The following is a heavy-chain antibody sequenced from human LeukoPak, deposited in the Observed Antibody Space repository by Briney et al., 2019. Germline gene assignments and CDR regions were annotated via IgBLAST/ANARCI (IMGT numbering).Heavy chain of an antibody. D-gene: IGHD2-2*02. CDR2: ISSSSATI. Sequence: GGSLRLSCAASEFTFDNYAMSWVRQASGKGLEWVSYISSSSATIYYADSVKGRFTISRDNAKNTLYLQMNSLRAEDTAVYYCAKDIPGYCSSTSCYNDAFDIWGQGTMVTVSS. V-gene: IGHV3-23*01. CDR3: AKDIPGYCSSTSCYNDAFDI. CDR1: EFTFDNYA. J-gene: IGHJ3*02.